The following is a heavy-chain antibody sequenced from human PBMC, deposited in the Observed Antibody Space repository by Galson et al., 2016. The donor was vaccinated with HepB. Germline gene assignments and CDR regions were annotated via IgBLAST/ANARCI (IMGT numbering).Heavy chain of an antibody. Sequence: SLRLSCAVSGFSFTPSTMNWVRQAPGKGLEWVAHIGIASTTTYYADSVKGRFTIPRDNAHDSLYLQINGLRAEDTAVYYCAKGTLGQCSGSICYPFDCWGQGTQVTVSS. CDR2: IGIASTTT. CDR1: GFSFTPST. CDR3: AKGTLGQCSGSICYPFDC. J-gene: IGHJ4*02. V-gene: IGHV3-48*01. D-gene: IGHD2-15*01.